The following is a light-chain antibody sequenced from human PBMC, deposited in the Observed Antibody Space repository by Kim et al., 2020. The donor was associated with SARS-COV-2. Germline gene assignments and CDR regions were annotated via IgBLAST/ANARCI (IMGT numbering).Light chain of an antibody. Sequence: GTISCTGTSSDVGNYDRVSWYQQSPGTAPKVIIYEVSKRPSGVPDRFSGSKSGNTASLTISGLQAEDEADYYCCSKTSSNTSVFGTGTKGTVL. CDR3: CSKTSSNTSV. V-gene: IGLV2-18*02. CDR2: EVS. CDR1: SSDVGNYDR. J-gene: IGLJ1*01.